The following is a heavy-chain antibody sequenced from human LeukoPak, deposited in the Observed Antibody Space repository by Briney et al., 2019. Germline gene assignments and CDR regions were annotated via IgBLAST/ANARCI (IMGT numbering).Heavy chain of an antibody. V-gene: IGHV4-59*12. CDR3: ARENYGDYWINWFDP. J-gene: IGHJ5*02. CDR2: IYYSGST. D-gene: IGHD4-17*01. CDR1: GGSISSYY. Sequence: SETLSLTCTVSGGSISSYYWSWIRQPPGKGLEWIGYIYYSGSTNYNPSLKSRVTISVDTSKNQFSLKLSSVTAADTAVYYCARENYGDYWINWFDPWGQGTLVTVSS.